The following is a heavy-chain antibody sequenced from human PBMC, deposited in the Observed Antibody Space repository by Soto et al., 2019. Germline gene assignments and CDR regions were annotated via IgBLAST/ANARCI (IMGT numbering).Heavy chain of an antibody. CDR1: GFTFSSYA. J-gene: IGHJ4*02. CDR2: ISGSGGST. V-gene: IGHV3-23*01. D-gene: IGHD3-9*01. CDR3: AIASRYYDILSGR. Sequence: EVQLLESGGGLVQPGGSLRLSCAASGFTFSSYAMSWVRQAPGKGLEWVSAISGSGGSTYYADSVKGRFTISRDNSKNTLYLHRNSLGAEDTAVYYCAIASRYYDILSGRWGQGALVTVSS.